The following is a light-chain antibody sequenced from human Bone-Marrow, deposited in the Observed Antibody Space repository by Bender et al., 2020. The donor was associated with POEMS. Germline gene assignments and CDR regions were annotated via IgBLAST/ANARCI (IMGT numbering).Light chain of an antibody. CDR1: SSDVGSYNL. CDR2: DVS. V-gene: IGLV2-14*02. J-gene: IGLJ1*01. Sequence: QSALTQPASVSGSPGQSITISCTGTSSDVGSYNLVSWYQQHPGKAPQLIIFDVSIRPSGVSHRFSGSKSGSTASLTISGLQAEDEADYYCSSYTSRDTRVFGTGTKVTVL. CDR3: SSYTSRDTRV.